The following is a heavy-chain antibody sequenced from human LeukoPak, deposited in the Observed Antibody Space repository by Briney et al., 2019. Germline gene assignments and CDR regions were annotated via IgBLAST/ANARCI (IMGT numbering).Heavy chain of an antibody. CDR1: GGTFSSYA. J-gene: IGHJ6*03. CDR3: ARDGSSYYGSGSYYYYYYMDV. Sequence: SVKVSCEASGGTFSSYAISWVRQAPGQGLEWMGGIIPIFGTANYAQKFQGRVTITADESTSTAYMELSSLRSEDTAVYYCARDGSSYYGSGSYYYYYYMDVWGKGTTVTISS. CDR2: IIPIFGTA. D-gene: IGHD3-10*01. V-gene: IGHV1-69*13.